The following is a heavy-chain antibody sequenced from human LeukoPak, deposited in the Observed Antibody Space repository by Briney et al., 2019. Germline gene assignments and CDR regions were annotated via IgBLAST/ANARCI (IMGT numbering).Heavy chain of an antibody. CDR1: RGSFSNHY. CDR3: ARDSAPVRYSWYFDP. CDR2: VQYSGST. D-gene: IGHD2-15*01. J-gene: IGHJ2*01. Sequence: PSETLSLTCTVSRGSFSNHYWTWIRQPPGKTMEWIGYVQYSGSTKYDPSLKSRVTISLDTSKNQFSLKLSSVSAADTAVYYCARDSAPVRYSWYFDPWGRGTLVTVSS. V-gene: IGHV4-59*11.